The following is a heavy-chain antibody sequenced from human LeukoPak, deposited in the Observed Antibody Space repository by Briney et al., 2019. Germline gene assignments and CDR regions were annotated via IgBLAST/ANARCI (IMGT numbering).Heavy chain of an antibody. CDR3: ARWARGVTAATEYFQH. J-gene: IGHJ1*01. CDR1: GGSISSYY. CDR2: IYYSGST. Sequence: SETLSLTCTVSGGSISSYYWSWIRQPPGKGLEWIGYIYYSGSTNYNPSLKSRVTISVDTSKNRFSLKLSSVTAADTAVYYCARWARGVTAATEYFQHWGQGTLVTVSS. D-gene: IGHD2-21*02. V-gene: IGHV4-59*01.